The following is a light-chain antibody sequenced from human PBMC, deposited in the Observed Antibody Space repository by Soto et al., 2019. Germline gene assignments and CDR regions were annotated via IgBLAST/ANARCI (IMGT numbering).Light chain of an antibody. Sequence: QSALTQAASVSESPGQSISLSCGGTSTDVGSHNYVSWYQQHPGKAPKLIIFEVNNRPSGVSHRFSGSKSGNTASLTISDLQGEDEADYYCSSHRTRSTWVFGGGTKLTVL. CDR1: STDVGSHNY. CDR2: EVN. V-gene: IGLV2-14*01. J-gene: IGLJ3*02. CDR3: SSHRTRSTWV.